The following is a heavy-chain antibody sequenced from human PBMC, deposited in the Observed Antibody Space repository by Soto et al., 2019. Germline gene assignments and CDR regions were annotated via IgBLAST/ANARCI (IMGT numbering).Heavy chain of an antibody. Sequence: SETLSLTCTVSGGSISSYYWSWIRQPPGKGLEWIGYIYYSGSTNYNPSLKSRVTISVDTSKNQFSLKLSSVTAADTAVYYCARVYYYDSSGQPDFDNWGQGTMVTVSS. J-gene: IGHJ3*02. CDR1: GGSISSYY. V-gene: IGHV4-59*01. CDR3: ARVYYYDSSGQPDFDN. CDR2: IYYSGST. D-gene: IGHD3-22*01.